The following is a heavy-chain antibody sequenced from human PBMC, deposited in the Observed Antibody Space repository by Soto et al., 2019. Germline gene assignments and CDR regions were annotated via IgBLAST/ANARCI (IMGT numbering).Heavy chain of an antibody. V-gene: IGHV5-51*01. D-gene: IGHD6-19*01. CDR2: IYPGDSDA. Sequence: XECLKTSCTVSGVTFINHWIAWVRQMPGKGLEWMGIIYPGDSDARYSPSFAGQVTISVDKSITTAYLHWSSLESSDSAVYYCARQGDMAAAPADVFDIWGQGPLVTVSS. CDR1: GVTFINHW. J-gene: IGHJ3*02. CDR3: ARQGDMAAAPADVFDI.